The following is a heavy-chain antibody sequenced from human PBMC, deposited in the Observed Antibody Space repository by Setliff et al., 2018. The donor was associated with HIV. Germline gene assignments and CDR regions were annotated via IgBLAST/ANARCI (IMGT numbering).Heavy chain of an antibody. D-gene: IGHD3-10*01. CDR1: GFTFSSYG. CDR3: ARHYYASGDCFDS. J-gene: IGHJ4*02. Sequence: GGSLRLSCTASGFTFSSYGMHWVRQAPGKGLEWVAVISYDGGHEYYADSVKGRFTISRDNAKNSLYLQMNSLRAEETAVYYCARHYYASGDCFDSWGQGTLVTVSS. V-gene: IGHV3-30*03. CDR2: ISYDGGHE.